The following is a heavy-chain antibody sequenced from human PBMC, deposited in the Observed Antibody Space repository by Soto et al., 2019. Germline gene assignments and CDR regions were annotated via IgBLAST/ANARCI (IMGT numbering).Heavy chain of an antibody. J-gene: IGHJ4*02. D-gene: IGHD6-19*01. CDR2: ISGSGGTT. CDR3: AKFFVETGSNAGWPWAFHY. Sequence: EVQLLESGGGLVQPGRSLRLSCAASGFTFSNYAMGWVRQAPGQGLDWVSAISGSGGTTYYADSVKGRFTISRDNSKNSLFLQMNSRRAEDAAVYYCAKFFVETGSNAGWPWAFHYWGQGTLVTVSS. V-gene: IGHV3-23*01. CDR1: GFTFSNYA.